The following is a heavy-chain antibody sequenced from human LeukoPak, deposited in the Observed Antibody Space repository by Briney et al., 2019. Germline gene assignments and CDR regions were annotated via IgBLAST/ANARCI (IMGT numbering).Heavy chain of an antibody. J-gene: IGHJ4*02. CDR1: GFIFNSYE. CDR2: ISYSGNSV. V-gene: IGHV3-48*03. Sequence: PGGSLRLSCAASGFIFNSYEMNWVRQAPGKGLEWVSFISYSGNSVYYADSVKGRFTISRDNAKNLLYLQMSSLRAEDTAVYYCAGDNIENGDLDYLDSWGQGTLVTVSS. CDR3: AGDNIENGDLDYLDS. D-gene: IGHD4-17*01.